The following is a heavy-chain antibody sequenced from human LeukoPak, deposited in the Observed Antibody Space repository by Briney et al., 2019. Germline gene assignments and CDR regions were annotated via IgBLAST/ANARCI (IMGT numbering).Heavy chain of an antibody. CDR3: ARSGNYGDFDH. CDR2: VSSSGNII. J-gene: IGHJ4*02. V-gene: IGHV3-11*01. D-gene: IGHD4-17*01. CDR1: GFIFSDYY. Sequence: GGSLSLSCEASGFIFSDYYMNWIRQAPGKGLEWVSSVSSSGNIIQYADSVKGRFTISRDNAKNALCLQMNSLRVDDTAVYFCARSGNYGDFDHWGQGTLVTVSS.